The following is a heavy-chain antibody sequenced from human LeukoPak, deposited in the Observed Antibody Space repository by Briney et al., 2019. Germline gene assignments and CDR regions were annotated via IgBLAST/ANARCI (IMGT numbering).Heavy chain of an antibody. D-gene: IGHD6-13*01. V-gene: IGHV3-30-3*01. CDR3: ARGYSSSWYYFDY. Sequence: GGSLRLSCAASGFTFSSYAMHWVRQAPGKGLEWVAVISYDGSNKYYADSVKGRFTISRDNSKNTLYLQMNSLRAEDTAVYYCARGYSSSWYYFDYWGQGTLVTVSS. J-gene: IGHJ4*02. CDR2: ISYDGSNK. CDR1: GFTFSSYA.